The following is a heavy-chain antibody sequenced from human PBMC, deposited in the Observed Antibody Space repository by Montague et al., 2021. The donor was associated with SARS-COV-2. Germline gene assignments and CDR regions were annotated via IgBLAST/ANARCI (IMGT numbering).Heavy chain of an antibody. CDR1: GFTVSSYE. Sequence: SLRLSCAASGFTVSSYEMNWVRRAPGKGLEWISYISTRGETIYYADSVXGRFTISRDNAKNSLYLQMNSLRAEDTAVYYCARDERYSGYDWFDPWGQGTLVTVSS. CDR2: ISTRGETI. V-gene: IGHV3-48*03. D-gene: IGHD5-12*01. CDR3: ARDERYSGYDWFDP. J-gene: IGHJ5*02.